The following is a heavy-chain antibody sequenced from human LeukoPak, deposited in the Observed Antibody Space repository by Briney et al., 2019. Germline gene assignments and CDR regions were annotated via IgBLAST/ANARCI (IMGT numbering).Heavy chain of an antibody. D-gene: IGHD3-10*01. V-gene: IGHV3-74*01. CDR2: ISPDGSRT. Sequence: GGSLRLSCAASGFTFSSYAMSWVRQAPGKGLVWVSRISPDGSRTTYADSVKGRFTISRDNAKNTVYLQMNSLRAEDTAAYYCARVALGSYNWFDPWGQGTLVTVSS. CDR3: ARVALGSYNWFDP. CDR1: GFTFSSYA. J-gene: IGHJ5*02.